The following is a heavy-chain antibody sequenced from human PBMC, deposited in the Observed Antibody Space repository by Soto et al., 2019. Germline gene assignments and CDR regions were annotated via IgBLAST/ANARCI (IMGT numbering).Heavy chain of an antibody. CDR1: GDSVSSDTYY. CDR2: IYDSGST. D-gene: IGHD3-10*01. J-gene: IGHJ4*02. Sequence: QVHLQESGPGLVKPSETLSLTCTVSGDSVSSDTYYWSWIRQPPGKGLEYIGYIYDSGSTNYNPSLKSGVTVSVDTSKNHFSLMMSSVTAAETAVFYCARGKGHWFGEVNFDSWGQGTLVTVSS. V-gene: IGHV4-61*01. CDR3: ARGKGHWFGEVNFDS.